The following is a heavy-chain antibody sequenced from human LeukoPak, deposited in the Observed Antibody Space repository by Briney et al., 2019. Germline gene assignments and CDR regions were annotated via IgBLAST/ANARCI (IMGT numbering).Heavy chain of an antibody. CDR1: GFTFSSYA. Sequence: PGGSLRLSCAASGFTFSSYAMSWVRQAPGKGLGWVSSISSSSSYIYYADSVKGRFTTSRDNAKNSLYLQMNSLRAEDTAVYYCARDSGSYYEDWFDPWGQGTLVTVSS. CDR3: ARDSGSYYEDWFDP. V-gene: IGHV3-21*01. D-gene: IGHD1-26*01. CDR2: ISSSSSYI. J-gene: IGHJ5*02.